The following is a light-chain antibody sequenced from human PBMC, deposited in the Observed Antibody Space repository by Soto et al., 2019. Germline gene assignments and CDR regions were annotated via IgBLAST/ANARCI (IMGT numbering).Light chain of an antibody. CDR1: QSISNW. Sequence: DIQMTQSPSTLSSSLVSRVAITFRASQSISNWLAWYQQKPGKAPKLLIYDASSLESGVPSRFSGSRSGTEFTLTISSLQPADFATYYCQQYNSFSRTFGQGTKVDI. CDR2: DAS. V-gene: IGKV1-5*01. CDR3: QQYNSFSRT. J-gene: IGKJ1*01.